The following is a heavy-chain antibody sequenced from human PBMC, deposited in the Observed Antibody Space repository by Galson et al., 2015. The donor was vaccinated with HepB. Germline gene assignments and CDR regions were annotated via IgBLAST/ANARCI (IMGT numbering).Heavy chain of an antibody. CDR3: ARLARFYDILTGSVYFDY. D-gene: IGHD3-9*01. CDR2: INPGDSDT. V-gene: IGHV5-51*03. CDR1: GYSFTSYW. J-gene: IGHJ4*02. Sequence: QSGAEVKKPGESLKISCKGSGYSFTSYWIGWVRQMPGKGLEWMGIINPGDSDTRYSPSFQGQVTISADKSITTAYLQWSSLKASDTATYYCARLARFYDILTGSVYFDYWGQGTLVTVSS.